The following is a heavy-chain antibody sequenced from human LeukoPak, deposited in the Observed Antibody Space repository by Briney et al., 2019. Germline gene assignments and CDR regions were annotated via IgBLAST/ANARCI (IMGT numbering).Heavy chain of an antibody. Sequence: SETLSLTCAVSGGSISSGSYYWSWIRQPAGKGLEWIGRIYTSGSTNYNPSLKSRVTISVDTSKNQSSLKLSSVTAADTAVYYCARDEDYYDSSGSYAFDIWGQGTMVTVSS. CDR1: GGSISSGSYY. D-gene: IGHD3-22*01. J-gene: IGHJ3*02. V-gene: IGHV4-61*02. CDR3: ARDEDYYDSSGSYAFDI. CDR2: IYTSGST.